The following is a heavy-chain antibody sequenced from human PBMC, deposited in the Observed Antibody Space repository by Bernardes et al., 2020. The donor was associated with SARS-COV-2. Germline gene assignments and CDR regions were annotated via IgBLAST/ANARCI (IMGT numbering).Heavy chain of an antibody. V-gene: IGHV1-2*02. CDR2: INPSNGDT. CDR1: RYTFTGYY. CDR3: ARGDILTVDY. D-gene: IGHD3-9*01. J-gene: IGHJ4*02. Sequence: VKVSCTASRYTFTGYYIHWVRQAPGQGLEWVGWINPSNGDTRYAQNFQGRVTLTRDTSISTAYMDLSRLRSDDTAVYYCARGDILTVDYWGQGTLVTVSS.